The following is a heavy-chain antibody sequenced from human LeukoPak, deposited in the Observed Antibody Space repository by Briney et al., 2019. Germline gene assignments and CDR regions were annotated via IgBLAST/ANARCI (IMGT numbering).Heavy chain of an antibody. CDR1: GGSFSGYY. Sequence: PSETLSLTCAVYGGSFSGYYWSWIRQPPGKGLEWIGEINHSGSTNYNPSLKSRVTISVDTSKNQFSLKLSSVTAADTAVYYCARHFGPSMVRGAIPPRYFDYWGQGTLVTVSS. CDR3: ARHFGPSMVRGAIPPRYFDY. D-gene: IGHD3-10*01. J-gene: IGHJ4*02. V-gene: IGHV4-34*01. CDR2: INHSGST.